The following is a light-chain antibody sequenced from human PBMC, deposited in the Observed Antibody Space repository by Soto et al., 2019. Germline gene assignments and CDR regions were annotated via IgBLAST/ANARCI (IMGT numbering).Light chain of an antibody. V-gene: IGLV3-21*04. CDR3: QVWDSSSDHYV. CDR2: YDS. CDR1: NIGSKS. Sequence: SYELTQPPSVSVAPGKTARITCGGSNIGSKSVHWYQQKPGQAPVLVIYYDSDRPSGIPERFSGSNSGNTATLTISRVEAGDEVDYFCQVWDSSSDHYVFGTGTKLTVL. J-gene: IGLJ1*01.